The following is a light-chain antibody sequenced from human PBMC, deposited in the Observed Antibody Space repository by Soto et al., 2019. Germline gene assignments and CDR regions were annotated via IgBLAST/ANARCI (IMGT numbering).Light chain of an antibody. CDR1: SSNIGSNT. V-gene: IGLV1-44*01. CDR2: SDN. Sequence: SVLTQPPSASGTPGQRVTISCSGSSSNIGSNTVNWYQQLPGTAPKLLIYSDNQRPSGVPDRFSGSPSGTSASLAISGLQSEDEADYYCAAWDDSLNGVVFGGGTKLTVL. CDR3: AAWDDSLNGVV. J-gene: IGLJ2*01.